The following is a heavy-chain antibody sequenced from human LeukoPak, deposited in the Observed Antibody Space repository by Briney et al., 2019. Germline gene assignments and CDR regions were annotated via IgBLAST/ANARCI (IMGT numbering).Heavy chain of an antibody. D-gene: IGHD6-19*01. Sequence: GGSLRLSCAASGFTFSSYSMNWVRQAPGKGLEWVSSISSSSSYIYYADSVKGRFSISRDNAKYSVYLQMNSLRAEDTAVYYCATELAVAGTFDYWGQGTLVTVSS. CDR1: GFTFSSYS. J-gene: IGHJ4*02. V-gene: IGHV3-21*01. CDR2: ISSSSSYI. CDR3: ATELAVAGTFDY.